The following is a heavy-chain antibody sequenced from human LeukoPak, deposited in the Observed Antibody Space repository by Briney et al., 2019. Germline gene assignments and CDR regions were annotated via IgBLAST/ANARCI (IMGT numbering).Heavy chain of an antibody. CDR1: GFTFSGHN. CDR2: VSISSGTI. CDR3: ARAYDFWSGPGGY. Sequence: GGSLRLSCAASGFTFSGHNMNWVRQAPGKGLEWISFVSISSGTIYYADSVKGRFRISRDNAKSSLDLEMNSLRAEDTAVYYCARAYDFWSGPGGYWGQGTLVTVSS. D-gene: IGHD3-3*01. J-gene: IGHJ4*02. V-gene: IGHV3-48*04.